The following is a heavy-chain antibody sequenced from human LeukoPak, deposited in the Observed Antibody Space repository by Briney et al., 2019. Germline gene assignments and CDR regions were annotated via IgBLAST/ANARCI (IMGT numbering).Heavy chain of an antibody. CDR2: IYYSGST. CDR3: AAGRPYSLLDY. J-gene: IGHJ4*02. V-gene: IGHV4-31*03. D-gene: IGHD6-6*01. CDR1: GGSISSGGYY. Sequence: SETLSLTCTVSGGSISSGGYYWSWIRQHPGKGLEWIGYIYYSGSTYCNPSLKSRVTISVDTSKNQFSLKLSSVTAADTAVYYCAAGRPYSLLDYWGQGTLVTVSS.